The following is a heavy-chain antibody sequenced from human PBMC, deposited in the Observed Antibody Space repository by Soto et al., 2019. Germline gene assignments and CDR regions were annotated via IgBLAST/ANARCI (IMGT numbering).Heavy chain of an antibody. V-gene: IGHV4-39*01. D-gene: IGHD2-15*01. CDR2: IYYSGST. CDR1: GGSISSSSYY. CDR3: ARGYCSGGSCYRDYDAFDI. Sequence: SETLSLTCTVSGGSISSSSYYWGWIRQPPGKGLEWIGSIYYSGSTYYNPSLKSRVTISVDTSKNQFSPKLSSVTAADTAVYYCARGYCSGGSCYRDYDAFDIWGQGTMVTVSS. J-gene: IGHJ3*02.